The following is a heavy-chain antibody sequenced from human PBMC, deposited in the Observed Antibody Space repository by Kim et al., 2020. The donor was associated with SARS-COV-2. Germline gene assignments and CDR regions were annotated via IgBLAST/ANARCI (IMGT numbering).Heavy chain of an antibody. D-gene: IGHD3-3*01. V-gene: IGHV3-21*04. CDR1: GFTFSSYS. CDR2: ISSSSSYI. CDR3: ARDLRGGVVIPLDY. J-gene: IGHJ4*02. Sequence: GGSLRLSCAASGFTFSSYSMNWVRQAPGKGLEWVSSISSSSSYIYYADSVKGRFTISRDNAKNSLYLQMNSLRAEDTAVYYCARDLRGGVVIPLDYWGQGTLVTVSS.